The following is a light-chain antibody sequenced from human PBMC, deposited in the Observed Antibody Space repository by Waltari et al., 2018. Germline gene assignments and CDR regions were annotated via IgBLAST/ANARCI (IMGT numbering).Light chain of an antibody. CDR2: AAS. CDR3: QQSYSIPYT. Sequence: DIQMTQSPSSLSASVGDRVTITCRASQSVRTYLNWYRQKPGNAPELLIYAASSLQSGVPSRFSGSGSGTDFTLTISSLQPEDFAGYYCQQSYSIPYTFGQGTKLEI. V-gene: IGKV1-39*01. CDR1: QSVRTY. J-gene: IGKJ2*01.